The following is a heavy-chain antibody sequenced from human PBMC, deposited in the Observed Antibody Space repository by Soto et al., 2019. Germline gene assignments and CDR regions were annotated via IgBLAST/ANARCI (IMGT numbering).Heavy chain of an antibody. V-gene: IGHV1-8*01. D-gene: IGHD3-16*01. CDR1: GYTFTSYD. CDR3: AGAWGTGREY. J-gene: IGHJ4*02. CDR2: MNPNSGNT. Sequence: QVQLVQSGAEVKKPGASVKVSCKASGYTFTSYDINWVRQATGQGLEWMGWMNPNSGNTGYAQKLQGRVTRTRITSISTAYMELSSLGSGDTAVYCCAGAWGTGREYWGEGAVVTVSS.